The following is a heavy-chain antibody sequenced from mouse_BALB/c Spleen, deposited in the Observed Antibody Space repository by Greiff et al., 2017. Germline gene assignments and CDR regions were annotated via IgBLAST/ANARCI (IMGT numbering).Heavy chain of an antibody. CDR2: IWGDGST. CDR1: GFSLTSYD. Sequence: VKVVESGPGLVAPSQSLSITCTASGFSLTSYDVSWVRQPPGKGLEWLGVIWGDGSTNYHSALISRLSISTDNSKSQVFLKLNSLQTDDTATYYCAKKGSLYDGYYYAMDYWGQGTSVTVSS. D-gene: IGHD2-3*01. V-gene: IGHV2-3*01. J-gene: IGHJ4*01. CDR3: AKKGSLYDGYYYAMDY.